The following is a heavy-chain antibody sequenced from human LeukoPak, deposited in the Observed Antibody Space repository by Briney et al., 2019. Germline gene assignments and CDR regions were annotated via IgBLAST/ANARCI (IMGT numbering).Heavy chain of an antibody. CDR1: GGSFTGYY. V-gene: IGHV4-34*01. CDR2: INHSGRT. CDR3: ARGITMAAVDY. Sequence: SETLSLTCAVSGGSFTGYYWSWIRQPPGKGLEWIGEINHSGRTNNNPSLKSRVIISVDTSKHQFSVKLSSVSVAETAVYYCARGITMAAVDYWGEGTLVSVSS. D-gene: IGHD3-10*01. J-gene: IGHJ4*02.